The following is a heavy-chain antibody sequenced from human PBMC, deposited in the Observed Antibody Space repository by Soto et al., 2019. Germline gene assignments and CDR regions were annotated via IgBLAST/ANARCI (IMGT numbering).Heavy chain of an antibody. CDR1: GGSISSSSYY. CDR2: IYYSGST. CDR3: ALPYSSGWYSVGGSNWFDP. V-gene: IGHV4-39*01. D-gene: IGHD6-19*01. Sequence: PSETLSLTCTVSGGSISSSSYYWGWIRHPPGNVREWIGSIYYSGSTYYTPSLKSRVTISVDTSKNQFSLKLSSVTAADTAVYYCALPYSSGWYSVGGSNWFDPWGQGTRVTVS. J-gene: IGHJ5*02.